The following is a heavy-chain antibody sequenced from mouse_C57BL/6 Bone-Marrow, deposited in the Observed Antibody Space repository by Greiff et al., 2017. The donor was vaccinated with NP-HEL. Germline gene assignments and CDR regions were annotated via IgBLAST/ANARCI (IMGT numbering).Heavy chain of an antibody. D-gene: IGHD2-14*01. Sequence: EVQLVESGGGLVKPGGSLKLSCAASGFTFSSYAMSWVRQTPEKRLEWVATISDGGSYTYYPDNVKGRFTISRDNAKNNLYLQMSHLKSEDTAMYYCARDGWYVGFAYWGQGTLVTVSA. CDR1: GFTFSSYA. CDR3: ARDGWYVGFAY. CDR2: ISDGGSYT. V-gene: IGHV5-4*01. J-gene: IGHJ3*01.